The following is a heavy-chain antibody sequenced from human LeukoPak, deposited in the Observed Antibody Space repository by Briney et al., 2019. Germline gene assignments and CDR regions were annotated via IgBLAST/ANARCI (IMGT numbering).Heavy chain of an antibody. V-gene: IGHV5-51*01. Sequence: RGESLKISCKGSGYSFTSYWIGWVRQMPGKGLEWMGIIYPGDSDTRYSPSFQGQVTISADKSISTAYLQWSSLKASDTAMYYCARHDRYSSVINSEYYYYYGMDVWGQGTTVTVSS. CDR3: ARHDRYSSVINSEYYYYYGMDV. CDR2: IYPGDSDT. D-gene: IGHD1-1*01. CDR1: GYSFTSYW. J-gene: IGHJ6*02.